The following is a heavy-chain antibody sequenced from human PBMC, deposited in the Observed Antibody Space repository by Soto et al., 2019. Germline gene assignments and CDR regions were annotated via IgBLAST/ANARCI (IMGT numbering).Heavy chain of an antibody. J-gene: IGHJ3*02. D-gene: IGHD5-12*01. CDR2: IPYDGSHQ. Sequence: PGGSLRLSCAASGFSFTTSGMHWVRQAPSKGLEWVAVIPYDGSHQYYADSVKGRFTISRDNSKNTLYLQMNNLRPEDTAVYYCAKDLGGYDSPDAFDIWGQGTMVTVSS. CDR3: AKDLGGYDSPDAFDI. V-gene: IGHV3-30*18. CDR1: GFSFTTSG.